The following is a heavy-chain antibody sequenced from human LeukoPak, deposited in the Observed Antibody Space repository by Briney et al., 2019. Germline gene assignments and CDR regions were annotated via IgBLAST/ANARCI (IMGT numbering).Heavy chain of an antibody. CDR2: ISWNSGSI. V-gene: IGHV3-9*03. Sequence: GGSLRLSCAASGFTFDDYAMHWVRQAPGKGLEWVSGISWNSGSIGYADSVKGRFTISRDNAKNSLYLQMNSLRAEDMALYYCAKDMRNPYGSGSLDYWGQGTLVTVSS. D-gene: IGHD3-10*01. CDR3: AKDMRNPYGSGSLDY. J-gene: IGHJ4*02. CDR1: GFTFDDYA.